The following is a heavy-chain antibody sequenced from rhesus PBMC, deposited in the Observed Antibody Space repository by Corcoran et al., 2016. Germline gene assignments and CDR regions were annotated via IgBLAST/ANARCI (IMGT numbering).Heavy chain of an antibody. J-gene: IGHJ4*01. CDR3: ARDRPSLYISWSPYFDY. CDR2: ISGRGGRP. Sequence: QVQLQESGQGRVKTSETLSLTCAVSGGSISSNYWSWIRQPTGKGREGFGRISGRGGRPHSNPSLTSPVTISTATSKHQFSLKLCSVTAADTAGYYCARDRPSLYISWSPYFDYWGQGVLVTVSS. V-gene: IGHV4-173*01. D-gene: IGHD6-13*01. CDR1: GGSISSNY.